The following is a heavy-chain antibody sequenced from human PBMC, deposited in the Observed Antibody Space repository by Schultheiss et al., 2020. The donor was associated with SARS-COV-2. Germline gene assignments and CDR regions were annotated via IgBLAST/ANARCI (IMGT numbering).Heavy chain of an antibody. D-gene: IGHD1-26*01. J-gene: IGHJ6*02. CDR1: GFTFSSYS. CDR3: ARGHELTGATTPLGYGMDV. V-gene: IGHV3-74*01. CDR2: INSDGSST. Sequence: GGSLRLSCAASGFTFSSYSMNWVRQAPGKGLVWVSRINSDGSSTSYADSVKGRFTISRDNAKNSLYLQMNSLRAEDTAVYYCARGHELTGATTPLGYGMDVWGQGTTVTVSS.